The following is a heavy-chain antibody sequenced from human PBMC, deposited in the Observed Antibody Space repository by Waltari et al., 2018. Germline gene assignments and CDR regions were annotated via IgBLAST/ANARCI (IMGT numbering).Heavy chain of an antibody. CDR1: EFPFSPYA. CDR3: ARDYCDRTNCHGMDV. CDR2: ISYNERNI. Sequence: QVQLVESGGGVVQPGRSMRLSCAASEFPFSPYAMHWVRQAPGKGLEWVSVISYNERNIYYVDSVKGRFTISRNNSKKMLYLQMNNLRAEDTAVYYCARDYCDRTNCHGMDVWGQGTTVTVSS. V-gene: IGHV3-30*04. J-gene: IGHJ6*02. D-gene: IGHD3-22*01.